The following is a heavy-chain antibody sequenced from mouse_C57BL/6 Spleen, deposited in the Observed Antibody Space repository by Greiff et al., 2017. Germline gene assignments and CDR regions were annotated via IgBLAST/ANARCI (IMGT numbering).Heavy chain of an antibody. CDR2: IYPRDGST. V-gene: IGHV1-85*01. CDR1: GYTFTSYD. D-gene: IGHD2-1*01. CDR3: ARSLYYGTPGV. J-gene: IGHJ1*03. Sequence: VKLVESGPELVKPGASVKLSCKASGYTFTSYDINWVKQRPGQGLEWIGWIYPRDGSTKYNEKFKGKATLTVDTSSSTAYMELHSLTSEDSAVYFCARSLYYGTPGVWGTGTTVTVSS.